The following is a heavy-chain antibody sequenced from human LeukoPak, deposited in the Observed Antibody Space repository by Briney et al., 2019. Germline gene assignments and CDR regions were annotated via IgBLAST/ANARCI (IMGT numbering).Heavy chain of an antibody. V-gene: IGHV3-74*01. J-gene: IGHJ6*04. D-gene: IGHD5-12*01. CDR3: AKEEDSGYVGSYLDV. CDR1: GFIFSSYW. CDR2: INTDGSST. Sequence: PGGSLRLSCAASGFIFSSYWMHWVRHAPGKGLAWVSRINTDGSSTSYADSVKGRFTISRDNAKNTLYLQMNSLRAEDTAVYYCAKEEDSGYVGSYLDVWGKGTTVAVSS.